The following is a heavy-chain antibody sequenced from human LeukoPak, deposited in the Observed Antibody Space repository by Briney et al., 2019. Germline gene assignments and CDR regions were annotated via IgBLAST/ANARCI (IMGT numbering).Heavy chain of an antibody. CDR1: GVSFSGYY. D-gene: IGHD2-15*01. CDR2: INHSGST. V-gene: IGHV4-34*01. Sequence: PSETLSLTCAVYGVSFSGYYWSWIRQPPGKGLEWIGEINHSGSTNYNPSLKSRVTVSVDTSKNQFSLKLSSVTAADTAVYYCATWWSQDLWGRGTLVTVSS. CDR3: ATWWSQDL. J-gene: IGHJ2*01.